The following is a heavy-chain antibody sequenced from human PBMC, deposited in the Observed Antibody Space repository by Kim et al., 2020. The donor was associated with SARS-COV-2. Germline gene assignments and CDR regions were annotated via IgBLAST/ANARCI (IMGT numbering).Heavy chain of an antibody. J-gene: IGHJ4*02. V-gene: IGHV3-23*01. CDR3: AKRGEGDYAPFDY. CDR1: AFTFRNYA. D-gene: IGHD3-16*01. CDR2: ITDGGGGT. Sequence: GGSLRLSCAASAFTFRNYAMSWVRQAPGKGLEWVSAITDGGGGTYYADSVKGRFTISRDNSKNTLYLQMNSLRAEDTAVYYCAKRGEGDYAPFDYWGQGTLVTVSS.